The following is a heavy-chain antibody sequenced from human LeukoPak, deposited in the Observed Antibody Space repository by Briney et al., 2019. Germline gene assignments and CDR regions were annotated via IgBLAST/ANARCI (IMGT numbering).Heavy chain of an antibody. D-gene: IGHD1-26*01. CDR1: GFTFSSHN. CDR3: VRDGQTSGSPDYY. Sequence: GESLTLYCAASGFTFSSHNLNWVRQAPGKGLEWVSSISSSSTYMYYADSVKGRFTISRDNARNSLFLEVNSLRAEDTALYFCVRDGQTSGSPDYYGGEGTLVTVSS. V-gene: IGHV3-21*06. CDR2: ISSSSTYM. J-gene: IGHJ4*02.